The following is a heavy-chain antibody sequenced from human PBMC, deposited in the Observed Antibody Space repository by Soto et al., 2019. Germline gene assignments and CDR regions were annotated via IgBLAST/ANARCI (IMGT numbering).Heavy chain of an antibody. CDR3: ANTRREYSSPVYFDY. V-gene: IGHV3-23*01. D-gene: IGHD6-6*01. Sequence: PGGSLRLSCAASGFTFSSYAMSWVRQAPGKGLEWVSAISGSGGSTYYADSVKGRFTISRDNSKNTLYLQMNSLRAEDTAVYYCANTRREYSSPVYFDYWGQATLVTVSS. J-gene: IGHJ4*02. CDR2: ISGSGGST. CDR1: GFTFSSYA.